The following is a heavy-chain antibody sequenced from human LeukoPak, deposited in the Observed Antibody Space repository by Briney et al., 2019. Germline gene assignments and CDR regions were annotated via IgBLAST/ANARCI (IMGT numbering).Heavy chain of an antibody. J-gene: IGHJ3*02. V-gene: IGHV3-30*02. D-gene: IGHD6-13*01. CDR2: IRYDGSNK. CDR1: GFTFSSYG. CDR3: ASRGYSSSSGAFDI. Sequence: GGSLRLSCAASGFTFSSYGMHWVRQAPGKGLEWVAFIRYDGSNKYYADSVKGRFTISRDNSKNTLYLQMNSLRAEDTAVYYCASRGYSSSSGAFDIWGQGTMVTVSS.